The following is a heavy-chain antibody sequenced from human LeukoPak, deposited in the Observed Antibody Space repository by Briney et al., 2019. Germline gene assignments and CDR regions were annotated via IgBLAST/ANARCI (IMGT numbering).Heavy chain of an antibody. CDR3: AREGGQWLAIDY. CDR1: GGTFGSYA. CDR2: IIPIFGTA. D-gene: IGHD6-19*01. J-gene: IGHJ4*02. V-gene: IGHV1-69*13. Sequence: SVKVSRKASGGTFGSYAISWVRQAPGQGLEWMGGIIPIFGTANYAQKFQGRVTITADESTSTAYMELSSLRSEDTAVYYCAREGGQWLAIDYWGQGTLVTVSS.